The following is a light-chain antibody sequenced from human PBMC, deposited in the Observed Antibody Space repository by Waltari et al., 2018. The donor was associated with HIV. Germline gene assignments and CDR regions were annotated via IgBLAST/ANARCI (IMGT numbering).Light chain of an antibody. J-gene: IGKJ5*01. Sequence: EIALMPSTGTLPLPPGVRATLSCRPSLSVTSSYLAWFQQNLGQAPRLLIYGASSRATGVPDRFSSSRSGTDVTLTISRLVPEDVAVYYCQQYGSAPPVTFGQGTRLDIK. CDR3: QQYGSAPPVT. CDR2: GAS. V-gene: IGKV3-20*01. CDR1: LSVTSSY.